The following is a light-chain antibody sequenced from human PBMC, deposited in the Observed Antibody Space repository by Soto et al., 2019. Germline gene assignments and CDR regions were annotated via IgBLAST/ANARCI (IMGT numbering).Light chain of an antibody. CDR3: QQYNSSPLT. Sequence: DIQMTQSPSTLSASVGDRVTITCRANQSISDWLAWYQQKPRKAPKLLIYDASNLESGVPSRFSGSGSGTEFTLTISSLQPDDFATYHCQQYNSSPLTFGGGTKMEIK. V-gene: IGKV1-5*01. J-gene: IGKJ4*01. CDR2: DAS. CDR1: QSISDW.